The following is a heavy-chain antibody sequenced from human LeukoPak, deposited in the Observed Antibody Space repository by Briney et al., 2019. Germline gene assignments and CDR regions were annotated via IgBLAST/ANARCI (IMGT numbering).Heavy chain of an antibody. Sequence: GASVKVSCKASGYTFTGYYMRWVRQAPGQGLEWMGWINPNSGGTNYAQKFQGRVTMTRDTSISTAYMELSRLRSDDTAVYYCARDPIVGATTAFDIWGQGTMVTVSS. V-gene: IGHV1-2*02. D-gene: IGHD1-26*01. CDR3: ARDPIVGATTAFDI. J-gene: IGHJ3*02. CDR1: GYTFTGYY. CDR2: INPNSGGT.